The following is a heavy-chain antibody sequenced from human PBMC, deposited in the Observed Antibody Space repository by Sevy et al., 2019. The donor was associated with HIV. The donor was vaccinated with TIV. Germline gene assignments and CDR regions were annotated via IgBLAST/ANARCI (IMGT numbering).Heavy chain of an antibody. CDR1: GFTFSDYY. CDR2: ISRSSSDT. Sequence: GGSRRLSGAASGFTFSDYYMSWIRQAPGKGREGVSYISRSSSDTNYADSGKGRLTMSRDDAKNTLYLETNSLRDEEMDVYYCASASVDNVAVVDATYDVFDIWGQGTLVTVSS. D-gene: IGHD2-15*01. CDR3: ASASVDNVAVVDATYDVFDI. J-gene: IGHJ3*02. V-gene: IGHV3-11*03.